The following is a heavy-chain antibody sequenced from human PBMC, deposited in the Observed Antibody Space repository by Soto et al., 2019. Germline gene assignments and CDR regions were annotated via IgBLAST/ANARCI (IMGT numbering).Heavy chain of an antibody. Sequence: LRLSCAASGFTFTRYSMNWVRQAPGKGLEWVSSISSTTNYIYYADSMKGRFTVSRDNAKNSVYLDMNSLSAEDTAVYYCARESEDLTSNFDYWGQGTLVTVSS. CDR3: ARESEDLTSNFDY. CDR1: GFTFTRYS. V-gene: IGHV3-21*01. CDR2: ISSTTNYI. J-gene: IGHJ4*02.